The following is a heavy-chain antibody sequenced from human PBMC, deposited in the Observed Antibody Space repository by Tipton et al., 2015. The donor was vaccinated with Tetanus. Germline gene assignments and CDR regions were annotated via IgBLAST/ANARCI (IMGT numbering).Heavy chain of an antibody. CDR3: ARPARGAVTGLAPDGFDI. Sequence: TLSLTCIVSGDSIRSGSHYWNWIRQPPGKGLEWIRYIYYTGTTFYNPSLKGRVTISVDTSRNQFSLKVTSLTAADTAVYYCARPARGAVTGLAPDGFDIWGPGALVTVSS. J-gene: IGHJ3*02. V-gene: IGHV4-31*03. D-gene: IGHD6-19*01. CDR1: GDSIRSGSHY. CDR2: IYYTGTT.